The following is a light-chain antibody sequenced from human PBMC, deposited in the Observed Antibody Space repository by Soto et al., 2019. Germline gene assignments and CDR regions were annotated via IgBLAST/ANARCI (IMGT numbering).Light chain of an antibody. CDR2: SNN. Sequence: QSVLTQPPSTSGTPGQRVTISCSGGSSNIGSNTVNWYQQLPGTAPKLLITSNNPRPSGVPDRFSGSKSGTSASLAISGLQSEDEADYYCAAWDDSLDGHVVFGGGTKLTVL. J-gene: IGLJ2*01. CDR1: SSNIGSNT. CDR3: AAWDDSLDGHVV. V-gene: IGLV1-44*01.